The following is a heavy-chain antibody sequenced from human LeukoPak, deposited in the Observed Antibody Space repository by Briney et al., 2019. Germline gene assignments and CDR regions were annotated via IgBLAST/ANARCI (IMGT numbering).Heavy chain of an antibody. D-gene: IGHD3-22*01. CDR3: ARDIYSDSSGYYVY. J-gene: IGHJ4*02. V-gene: IGHV3-11*06. CDR1: GFTFSDYY. CDR2: ISSRRSYI. Sequence: GGSLRLSCAASGFTFSDYYMSWVRQAPGKGREGGSYISSRRSYIYYADSVKGRFTISRDNAKNSLYLEMKSVRAEDTAVYYCARDIYSDSSGYYVYWGQGTLVTVSS.